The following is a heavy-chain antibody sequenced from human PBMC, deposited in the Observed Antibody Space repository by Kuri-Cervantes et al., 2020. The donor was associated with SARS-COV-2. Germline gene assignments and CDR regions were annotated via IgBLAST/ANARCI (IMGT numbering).Heavy chain of an antibody. CDR2: FYYSGRX. CDR3: ARDRCSVTNCXXGDAFDI. D-gene: IGHD2-2*01. V-gene: IGHV4-59*01. Sequence: SETLSLTCTASGGSITDYDWSWLRQSPGKGLEWIGYFYYSGRXNYNPSLEGRVTISVDTSKSQVSLRLTSVTAADTAVYFCARDRCSVTNCXXGDAFDIWGQGRMVTVSS. CDR1: GGSITDYD. J-gene: IGHJ3*02.